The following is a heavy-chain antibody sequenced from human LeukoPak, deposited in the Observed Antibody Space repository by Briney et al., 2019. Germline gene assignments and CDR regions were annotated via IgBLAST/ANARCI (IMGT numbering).Heavy chain of an antibody. Sequence: GGSLRLSCAVSGFTFSHHYMDWVRQAPGKGLEWVGRIKSNTAGGTTDYAAPVKGRFTISRDDSKNTLYLQMSSLIIEDTAVYFCATEYYGSFNYWGQGTLVTVSS. CDR1: GFTFSHHY. J-gene: IGHJ4*02. CDR3: ATEYYGSFNY. V-gene: IGHV3-15*01. CDR2: IKSNTAGGTT. D-gene: IGHD1-26*01.